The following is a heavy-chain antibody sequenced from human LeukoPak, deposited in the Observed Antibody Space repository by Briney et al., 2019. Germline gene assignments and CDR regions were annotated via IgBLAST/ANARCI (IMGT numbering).Heavy chain of an antibody. CDR3: ARGLTYCSSTSCYIPDY. J-gene: IGHJ4*02. D-gene: IGHD2-2*02. CDR1: GFTFSSYS. Sequence: GGSLRLSCAASGFTFSSYSMNWVRQAPGKGLEWVSSISSSSSCIYYADSVKGRFTISRDNAKNSLYLQMNSLRAEDTAVYYCARGLTYCSSTSCYIPDYWGQGTLVTVSS. V-gene: IGHV3-21*01. CDR2: ISSSSSCI.